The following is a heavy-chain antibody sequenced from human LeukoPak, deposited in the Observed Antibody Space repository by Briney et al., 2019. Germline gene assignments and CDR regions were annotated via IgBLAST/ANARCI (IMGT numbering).Heavy chain of an antibody. CDR3: ATYSSSLEYFHP. V-gene: IGHV4-59*01. J-gene: IGHJ1*01. CDR1: GDSMRGYF. CDR2: INFSGST. Sequence: SETLSLTCTVSGDSMRGYFWSWIRQPPGKGLEWIADINFSGSTNYSPSLRSRVAMSIDTSKNQFSLKLSSVTAADTAVYYCATYSSSLEYFHPWGQGTLVIVSS. D-gene: IGHD6-13*01.